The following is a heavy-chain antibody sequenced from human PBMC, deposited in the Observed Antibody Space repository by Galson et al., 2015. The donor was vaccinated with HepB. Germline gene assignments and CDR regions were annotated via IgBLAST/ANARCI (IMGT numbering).Heavy chain of an antibody. CDR2: IYHSGST. J-gene: IGHJ4*02. CDR3: ARDYYDSSGYYITDY. D-gene: IGHD3-22*01. V-gene: IGHV4-38-2*02. CDR1: GYSISSGYY. Sequence: SETLSLTCTVSGYSISSGYYWGWIRQPPGKGLEWIGSIYHSGSTYYNPSLKSRVTISVDTSKNQFSLKLSSVTAADTAVYYCARDYYDSSGYYITDYWGQGTLVTVSS.